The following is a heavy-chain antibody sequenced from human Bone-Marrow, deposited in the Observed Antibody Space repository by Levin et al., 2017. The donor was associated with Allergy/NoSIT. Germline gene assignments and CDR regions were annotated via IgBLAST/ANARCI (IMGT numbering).Heavy chain of an antibody. CDR2: ISSSGSTI. D-gene: IGHD2-2*02. V-gene: IGHV3-11*01. J-gene: IGHJ2*01. CDR3: AREGPRSGCSSTSCYRGWYFDL. Sequence: PGESLKISCAASGFTFSDYYMSWIRQAPGKGLEWVSYISSSGSTIYYADSVKGRFTISRDNAKNSLYLQMNSLRAEDTAVYYCAREGPRSGCSSTSCYRGWYFDLWGRGTLVTVSS. CDR1: GFTFSDYY.